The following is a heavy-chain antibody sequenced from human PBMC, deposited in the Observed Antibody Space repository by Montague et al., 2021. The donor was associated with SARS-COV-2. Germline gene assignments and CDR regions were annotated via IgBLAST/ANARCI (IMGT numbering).Heavy chain of an antibody. D-gene: IGHD2-8*01. CDR2: IYYSGST. V-gene: IGHV4-39*01. J-gene: IGHJ4*02. CDR1: GGSISSSSYY. CDR3: ATITLGYCTNGVCQPPDC. Sequence: SETLSLTCTVSGGSISSSSYYWGWIRQPPGKGLEWIGSIYYSGSTYYNPSLKSRVTISVDTSKNQFSLKLSSVTAADTAVYYCATITLGYCTNGVCQPPDCWGQGTLVTVSS.